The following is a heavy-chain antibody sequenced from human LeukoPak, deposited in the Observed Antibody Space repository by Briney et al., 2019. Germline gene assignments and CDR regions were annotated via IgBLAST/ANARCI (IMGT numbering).Heavy chain of an antibody. CDR1: GYSFTSYC. CDR3: ARQKRGIAVAGTNWFDP. J-gene: IGHJ5*02. V-gene: IGHV5-51*01. Sequence: GESLKISCKGSGYSFTSYCIGWVRQMPGKGLEWMGIIYPGDSDTRYSPSFQGQVTISADKSISTAYLQWSSLKASDTAMYYCARQKRGIAVAGTNWFDPWGQGTLVTVSS. D-gene: IGHD6-19*01. CDR2: IYPGDSDT.